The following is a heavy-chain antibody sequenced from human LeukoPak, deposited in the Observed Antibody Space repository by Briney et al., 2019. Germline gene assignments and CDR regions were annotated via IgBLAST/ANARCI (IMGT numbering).Heavy chain of an antibody. Sequence: ASVKVSCKASGYTFTSYGISWVRQAPGQGLEWMGWISAYNGNTNYAQKLQGRVTMTTDTSTSTAYMELRSLRSDDTAVYYCARDQHVVVREYNFDYWGQGTLVTVSS. V-gene: IGHV1-18*01. CDR1: GYTFTSYG. CDR2: ISAYNGNT. D-gene: IGHD2-2*01. J-gene: IGHJ4*02. CDR3: ARDQHVVVREYNFDY.